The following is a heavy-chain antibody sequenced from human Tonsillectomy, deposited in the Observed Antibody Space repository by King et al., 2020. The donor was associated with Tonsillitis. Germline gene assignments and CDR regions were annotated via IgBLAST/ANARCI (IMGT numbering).Heavy chain of an antibody. CDR2: ISAYNGNT. Sequence: QVQLVESGAEVKKPGASVKVSCKASGYTFNSYGISWVRQAPGQGLEWMGWISAYNGNTNYAQKLQGRVTMTTETTTSTAYMELRSLGSDDTAVYYCARYDTSGYPPFDYWGQGTLVTVSS. D-gene: IGHD3-22*01. V-gene: IGHV1-18*04. CDR1: GYTFNSYG. CDR3: ARYDTSGYPPFDY. J-gene: IGHJ4*02.